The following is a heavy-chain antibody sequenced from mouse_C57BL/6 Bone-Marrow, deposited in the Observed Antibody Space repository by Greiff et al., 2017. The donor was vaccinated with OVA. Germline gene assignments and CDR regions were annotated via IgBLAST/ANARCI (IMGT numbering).Heavy chain of an antibody. V-gene: IGHV1-69*01. CDR3: ARGGDRDY. CDR1: GYTFTSYW. D-gene: IGHD3-3*01. Sequence: LQQPGAELVMPGASVKLSCKASGYTFTSYWMHWVKQRPGQGLEWIGEIDPSDSYTNYNQKFKGKATLTVDTSSSTAYMQLSSLTSEDSAVYYCARGGDRDYWGQGTTLTVSS. J-gene: IGHJ2*01. CDR2: IDPSDSYT.